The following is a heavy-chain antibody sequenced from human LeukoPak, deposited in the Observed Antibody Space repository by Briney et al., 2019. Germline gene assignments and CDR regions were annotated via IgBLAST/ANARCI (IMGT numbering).Heavy chain of an antibody. V-gene: IGHV3-73*01. J-gene: IGHJ5*02. CDR2: IRSKANSYAT. D-gene: IGHD3-3*01. CDR3: TRTKDYDFWSGYCLDP. Sequence: GGSLRLSCAASGFSFSGSAMHWVRQASGKGLEWVGRIRSKANSYATAYAASVKGRFTISRDDSKNTAYLQMNSLKTEDTAVYYCTRTKDYDFWSGYCLDPWGQGTLVTVSS. CDR1: GFSFSGSA.